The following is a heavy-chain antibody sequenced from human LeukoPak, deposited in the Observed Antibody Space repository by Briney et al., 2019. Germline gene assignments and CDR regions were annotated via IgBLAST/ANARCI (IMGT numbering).Heavy chain of an antibody. Sequence: SETLSLTCTVSGGSISSYYWSWIRQPPGKGLKWIGYIYYSGSTSYSPSLRSRVTISVDTSKNQFSLKLSSVTAADTAVYYCARETSQKGAHCMDVWGKGTTVTISS. CDR1: GGSISSYY. CDR3: ARETSQKGAHCMDV. CDR2: IYYSGST. J-gene: IGHJ6*03. D-gene: IGHD3-16*01. V-gene: IGHV4-59*01.